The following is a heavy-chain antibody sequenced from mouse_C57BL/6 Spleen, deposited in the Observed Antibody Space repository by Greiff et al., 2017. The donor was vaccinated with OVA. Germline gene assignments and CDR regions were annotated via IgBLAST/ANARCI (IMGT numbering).Heavy chain of an antibody. V-gene: IGHV1-63*01. D-gene: IGHD1-1*01. J-gene: IGHJ2*01. CDR1: GYTFTNYW. CDR2: IYPGGGYT. CDR3: ARWDYYGSSSYYFDY. Sequence: QVHVKQSGAELVRPGTSVKMSCKASGYTFTNYWIGWAKQRPGHGLEWIGDIYPGGGYTNYNEKFKGKATLTADKSSSTAYMQFSSLTSEDSAIYYWARWDYYGSSSYYFDYWGQGTTLPVSS.